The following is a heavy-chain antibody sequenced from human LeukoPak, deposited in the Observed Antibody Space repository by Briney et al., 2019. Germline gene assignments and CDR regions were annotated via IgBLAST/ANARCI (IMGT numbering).Heavy chain of an antibody. CDR1: GGSISSGGYY. CDR2: IYYSGST. CDR3: ARDTDYYDSSGFDY. D-gene: IGHD3-22*01. Sequence: SETLSLTCTVSGGSISSGGYYWSWIRQHPGKGLEWIGYIYYSGSTYYNPSLKSRVTISVDTSKNQFSLKLSSVTAADTAVYYCARDTDYYDSSGFDYWGQGTLVTVSS. V-gene: IGHV4-31*03. J-gene: IGHJ4*02.